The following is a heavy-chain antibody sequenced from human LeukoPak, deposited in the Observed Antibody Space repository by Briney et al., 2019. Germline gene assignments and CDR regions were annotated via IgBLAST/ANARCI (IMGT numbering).Heavy chain of an antibody. CDR1: GFTFSSYW. V-gene: IGHV3-74*01. J-gene: IGHJ4*03. Sequence: GGSLRLSCAASGFTFSSYWMHWVRQAPGKGLVWVSLINNDGSTNYADSVKGRFTIPRDNAKSTVFLQMNSLRPEDTAVYFCVVGRAYNYWGRGTMVTVSS. CDR3: VVGRAYNY. CDR2: INNDGST. D-gene: IGHD5-18*01.